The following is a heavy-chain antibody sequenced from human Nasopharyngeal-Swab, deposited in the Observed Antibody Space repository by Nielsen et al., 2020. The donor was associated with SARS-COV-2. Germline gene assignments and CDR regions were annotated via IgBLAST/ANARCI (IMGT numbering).Heavy chain of an antibody. Sequence: GESLKISCAASGFTFSSYGMHWVRQALGKGLEWVAVIWYDGSNKYYADSVKGRFTISRDNSKNTLYLQMNSLRAEDTAVYYCARDSPGTDSSGYDDAFDIWGQGTMVTVSS. CDR3: ARDSPGTDSSGYDDAFDI. J-gene: IGHJ3*02. D-gene: IGHD3-22*01. CDR1: GFTFSSYG. V-gene: IGHV3-33*01. CDR2: IWYDGSNK.